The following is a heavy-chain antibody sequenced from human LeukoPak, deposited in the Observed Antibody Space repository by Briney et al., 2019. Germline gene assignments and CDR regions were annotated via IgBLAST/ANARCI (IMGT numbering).Heavy chain of an antibody. CDR2: IYYIGST. CDR3: ARDGRPSYSFDI. Sequence: PSETLSLTCTVSGDSISSYYWSWIRQPPGKGLEWIGYIYYIGSTNYNPSLKSRVTISLDMSKNQFSLKLSSVTAPDTAVYYCARDGRPSYSFDIWGQGTMVTVSS. D-gene: IGHD2-21*01. J-gene: IGHJ3*02. V-gene: IGHV4-59*01. CDR1: GDSISSYY.